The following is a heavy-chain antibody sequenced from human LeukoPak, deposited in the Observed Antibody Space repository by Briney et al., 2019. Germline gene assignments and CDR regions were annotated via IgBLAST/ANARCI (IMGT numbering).Heavy chain of an antibody. CDR1: GFTFSSYW. V-gene: IGHV3-74*01. CDR3: AKDFVLGLRWYQDGNFDY. J-gene: IGHJ4*02. D-gene: IGHD4-23*01. Sequence: GGSLRLSCAASGFTFSSYWMHWVRQAPGKGLVWVSRINNDGSRTSYADSVKGRFTISRDNSKNTLYLQMNSLRAEDTAVYYCAKDFVLGLRWYQDGNFDYWGQGTLVTVSS. CDR2: INNDGSRT.